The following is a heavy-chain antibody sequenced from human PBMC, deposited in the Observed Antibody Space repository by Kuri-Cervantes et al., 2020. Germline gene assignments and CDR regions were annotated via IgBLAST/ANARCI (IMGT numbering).Heavy chain of an antibody. V-gene: IGHV3-30*03. Sequence: GESLKISCAASGFTFSSYGMHWVRQAPGKGLEWVAVISYDGSNKYYADSVKGRFTISRDNSKNTLYLQMNSLRAEDTAVYYCARGVITFGGVIVTFDYWGQGTLVTVSS. J-gene: IGHJ4*02. CDR1: GFTFSSYG. D-gene: IGHD3-16*02. CDR2: ISYDGSNK. CDR3: ARGVITFGGVIVTFDY.